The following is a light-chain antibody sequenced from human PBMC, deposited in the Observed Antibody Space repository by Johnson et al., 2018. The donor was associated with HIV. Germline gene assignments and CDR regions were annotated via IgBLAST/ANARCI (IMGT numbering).Light chain of an antibody. CDR3: GAWDSSLSAYV. V-gene: IGLV1-51*01. J-gene: IGLJ1*01. Sequence: QAVLTQPPSVSAAPGQKVTISCSGNRSNIGNNYVSWYQQLPGTAPKLLISNNSKRPSGIPDRFSGSKSGTSATLAITGLQTGDEADYYCGAWDSSLSAYVFGTGTQVTV. CDR1: RSNIGNNY. CDR2: NNS.